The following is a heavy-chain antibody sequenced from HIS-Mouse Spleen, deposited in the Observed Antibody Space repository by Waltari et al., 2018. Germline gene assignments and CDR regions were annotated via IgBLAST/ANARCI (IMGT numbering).Heavy chain of an antibody. CDR1: GRSISTRSDS. V-gene: IGHV4-39*07. CDR3: AREIPYSSSWYDWYFDL. D-gene: IGHD6-13*01. Sequence: QLQLQESVPGPVKPSETLSPTCTFSGRSISTRSDSCGWFRQPPGKGLEWIGSIYYSGSTYYNPSLKSRVTISVDTSKNQFSLKLSSVTAADTAVYYCAREIPYSSSWYDWYFDLWGRGTLVTVSS. CDR2: IYYSGST. J-gene: IGHJ2*01.